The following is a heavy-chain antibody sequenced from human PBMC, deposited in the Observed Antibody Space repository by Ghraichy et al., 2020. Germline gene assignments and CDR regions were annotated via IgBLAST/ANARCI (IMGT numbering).Heavy chain of an antibody. CDR3: ARTQNGDYALYFDY. D-gene: IGHD4-17*01. Sequence: SETLSLTCTVSGGSISSYYWSWIRQPPGKGLEWIGYIYYSGSTNYNPSLKSRVTISVDTSKNQFSLKLSSVTAADTAVYYCARTQNGDYALYFDYWGQGTLVTVSS. CDR2: IYYSGST. V-gene: IGHV4-59*01. CDR1: GGSISSYY. J-gene: IGHJ4*02.